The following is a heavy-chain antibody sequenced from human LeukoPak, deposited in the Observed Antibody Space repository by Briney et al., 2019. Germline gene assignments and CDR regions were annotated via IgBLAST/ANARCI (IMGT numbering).Heavy chain of an antibody. CDR1: GGSFSGYY. D-gene: IGHD3-9*01. J-gene: IGHJ3*02. CDR2: INHSGST. Sequence: PSETLSLTCAVYGGSFSGYYWSWIRQPPGKGLEWIGEINHSGSTNYNPSLKSRVTISVDTSKNQFSLKLSSVTAADTAVYYCARQGEVLRYFDWFQGDDAFDIWGQGTMVTVSS. V-gene: IGHV4-34*01. CDR3: ARQGEVLRYFDWFQGDDAFDI.